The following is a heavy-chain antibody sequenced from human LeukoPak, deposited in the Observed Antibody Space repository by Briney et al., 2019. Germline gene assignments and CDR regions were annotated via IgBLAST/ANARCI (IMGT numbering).Heavy chain of an antibody. J-gene: IGHJ4*02. CDR1: GGSIISSAYY. V-gene: IGHV4-30-4*08. Sequence: PSQTLSLTCTVSGGSIISSAYYWSWIRQPPGKGLEWIGYIYYSGSTYYNPSLKSRVTISVDTSKNQFSLKLSSVTAADTAVYYCARTVAGYYFDYWGQGTLVTVSS. D-gene: IGHD4-17*01. CDR2: IYYSGST. CDR3: ARTVAGYYFDY.